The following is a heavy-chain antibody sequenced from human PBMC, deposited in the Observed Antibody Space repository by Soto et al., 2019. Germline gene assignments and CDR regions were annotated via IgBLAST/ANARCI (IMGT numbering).Heavy chain of an antibody. CDR2: INSDESDT. Sequence: GSLRLSCAASGFTFSSYWMHWVRQAPGKGLVWVSRINSDESDTYYADYVKGRFTISRDNAKNKLYLQMNSLRPEDTAVYFCAREGMGCSNWFDPWGQGTLVTVSS. D-gene: IGHD2-8*01. CDR3: AREGMGCSNWFDP. V-gene: IGHV3-74*01. J-gene: IGHJ5*02. CDR1: GFTFSSYW.